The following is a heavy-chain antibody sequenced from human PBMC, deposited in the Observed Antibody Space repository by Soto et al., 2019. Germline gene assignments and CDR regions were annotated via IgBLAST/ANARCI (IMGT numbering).Heavy chain of an antibody. Sequence: ASVKVSCKASGYTFTNYGISWVRQAPGQGLEWMGWISAYNGNTKYAQKFQGRVTMTTDTSTSTAYMELRSLRSDDTAMYYCARGGYYDSSGSRNYYYYGMNVWGQGTTVTVSS. J-gene: IGHJ6*02. V-gene: IGHV1-18*01. D-gene: IGHD3-22*01. CDR2: ISAYNGNT. CDR1: GYTFTNYG. CDR3: ARGGYYDSSGSRNYYYYGMNV.